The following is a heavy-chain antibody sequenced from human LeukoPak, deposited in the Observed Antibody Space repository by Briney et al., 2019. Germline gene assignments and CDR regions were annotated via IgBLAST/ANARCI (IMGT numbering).Heavy chain of an antibody. CDR2: ISYDGSNK. D-gene: IGHD4-11*01. Sequence: GRSLRLSCAASGFTFSSYGMHWVRQAPGKGLEWVAVISYDGSNKYYADSVKGRFTISRDNSKNTLYLQMNSLRAEDTAVYYCANDRLTTVNYYYYGMDVWGQGTTVTVSS. CDR1: GFTFSSYG. V-gene: IGHV3-30*18. J-gene: IGHJ6*02. CDR3: ANDRLTTVNYYYYGMDV.